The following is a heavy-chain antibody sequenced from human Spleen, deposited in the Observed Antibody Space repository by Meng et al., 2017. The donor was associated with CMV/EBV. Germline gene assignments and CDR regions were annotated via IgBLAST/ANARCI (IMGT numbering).Heavy chain of an antibody. CDR3: ARAVSCSTTACYRGSYFDLLTAYSPYHYYGMDV. CDR2: IYYSGST. Sequence: GSLRLSCTVSGGSISSYYWSWIRQPPGKGLEWIGYIYYSGSTNYNPSLKSRVTISVDTSKNQFSLKLSSVTAADTAVYYCARAVSCSTTACYRGSYFDLLTAYSPYHYYGMDVWGQGTTVTVSS. D-gene: IGHD3-9*01. V-gene: IGHV4-59*12. J-gene: IGHJ6*02. CDR1: GGSISSYY.